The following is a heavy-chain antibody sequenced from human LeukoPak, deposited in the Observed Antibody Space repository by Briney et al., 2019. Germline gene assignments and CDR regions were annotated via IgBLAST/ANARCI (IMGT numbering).Heavy chain of an antibody. J-gene: IGHJ5*02. CDR2: ISYDGSNK. V-gene: IGHV3-30*03. CDR3: ARGWAGRLDP. CDR1: GFAFSSYG. D-gene: IGHD3-10*01. Sequence: GGSLRLSCAASGFAFSSYGMHWVRQAPGKGLEWVAVISYDGSNKYYADSVKGRFTISRDNSKNTLYLQMNSLRAEDTAVYYCARGWAGRLDPWGQGTLVTVSS.